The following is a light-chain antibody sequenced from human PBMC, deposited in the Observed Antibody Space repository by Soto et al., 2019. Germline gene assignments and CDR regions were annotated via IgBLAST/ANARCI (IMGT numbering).Light chain of an antibody. J-gene: IGLJ2*01. CDR1: SSDVGRYNY. CDR3: CSYAGLYVV. Sequence: QSALTQPRSVSGSPGQSVTISCTGTSSDVGRYNYVSWYQQHPGKAPTLMIYDVSQRPSGVPDRFSGSKSGNTASLTISGLQAEDEADYQCCSYAGLYVVFGGGTKLTVL. CDR2: DVS. V-gene: IGLV2-11*01.